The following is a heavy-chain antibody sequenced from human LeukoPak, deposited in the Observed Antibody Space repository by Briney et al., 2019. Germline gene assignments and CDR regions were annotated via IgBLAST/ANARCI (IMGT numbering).Heavy chain of an antibody. J-gene: IGHJ5*02. CDR1: GFTFSDYN. V-gene: IGHV3-48*04. Sequence: PGRSLRLSCAASGFTFSDYNMNWVRQAPGKGLEWVSSISSSGGTIYYADSVKGRFTISRDNVKNSLYLQMNSLRAEDTAVYYCASRFDNWGQGTLVTVSS. CDR3: ASRFDN. CDR2: ISSSGGTI.